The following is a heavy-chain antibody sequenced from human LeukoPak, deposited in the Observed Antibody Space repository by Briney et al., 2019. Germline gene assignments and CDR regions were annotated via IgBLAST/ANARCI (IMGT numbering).Heavy chain of an antibody. CDR1: GFTFSDYD. D-gene: IGHD2-21*02. Sequence: PGGPLRLSCAASGFTFSDYDMSWIRQAPGKGLEWVSYISSSGSTIYYADSVKGRFTISRDNAKNSLYLQMNSLRAEDTAVYYCARARRVTAFDYWGQGTLVTVSS. V-gene: IGHV3-11*01. CDR3: ARARRVTAFDY. CDR2: ISSSGSTI. J-gene: IGHJ4*02.